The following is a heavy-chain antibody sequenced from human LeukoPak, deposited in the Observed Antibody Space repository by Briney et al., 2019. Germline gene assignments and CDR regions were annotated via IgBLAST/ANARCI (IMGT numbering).Heavy chain of an antibody. V-gene: IGHV3-23*01. CDR1: GFTFSSYA. CDR2: ISGSGGST. J-gene: IGHJ5*02. CDR3: AKMLSAQYSSSSNWFDP. Sequence: GGSLRLSCAASGFTFSSYAMSWVRQAPGKGLEWVSTISGSGGSTYYADSMKGRFTISRDNSKNTLYLQMNSLRADDTAVYYCAKMLSAQYSSSSNWFDPWGQGTLVTVDS. D-gene: IGHD6-13*01.